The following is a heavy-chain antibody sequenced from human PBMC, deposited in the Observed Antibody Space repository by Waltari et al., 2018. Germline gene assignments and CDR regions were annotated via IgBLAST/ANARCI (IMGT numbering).Heavy chain of an antibody. CDR1: GFSLSTSGVG. V-gene: IGHV2-5*01. J-gene: IGHJ4*02. D-gene: IGHD3-10*01. Sequence: QITLKESGPTLVKPTQTLTLTCTFSGFSLSTSGVGVGWIRQPPGKALEWLALIYWNEDKRYSPSLKSRLTITKDTYNNQVVLTMTNLDPVDTATYYCAPTMVQGVARRPFDYWGQGTLVTVSS. CDR2: IYWNEDK. CDR3: APTMVQGVARRPFDY.